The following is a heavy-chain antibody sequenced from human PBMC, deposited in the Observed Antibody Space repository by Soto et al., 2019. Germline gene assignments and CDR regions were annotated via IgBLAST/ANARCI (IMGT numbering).Heavy chain of an antibody. J-gene: IGHJ5*02. V-gene: IGHV4-59*01. CDR2: IYYSGST. CDR1: GGSISSYY. CDR3: ARARLSRSWWFDP. Sequence: SETPSLTCTVSGGSISSYYWSWIRQPPGKGLEWIGYIYYSGSTNYNPSLKSRVTISVDTSKNQFSLKLSSVTAADTAVYYCARARLSRSWWFDPWGQGTLVTVSS. D-gene: IGHD3-10*01.